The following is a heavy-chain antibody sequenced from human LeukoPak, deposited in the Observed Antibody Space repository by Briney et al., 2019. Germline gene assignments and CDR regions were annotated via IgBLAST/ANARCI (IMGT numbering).Heavy chain of an antibody. CDR1: GFTFSSDS. V-gene: IGHV3-21*01. CDR2: ISSISSYI. Sequence: GRSLRLSCAASGFTFSSDSMNWVRHAPGKGMEWVSSISSISSYICYPDSVNGRFTISRDNAKNSLYLQMNSLRAADTAVYYCARTTTVTPRYYYYGMDVWGQGTTVTVSS. J-gene: IGHJ6*01. CDR3: ARTTTVTPRYYYYGMDV. D-gene: IGHD4-17*01.